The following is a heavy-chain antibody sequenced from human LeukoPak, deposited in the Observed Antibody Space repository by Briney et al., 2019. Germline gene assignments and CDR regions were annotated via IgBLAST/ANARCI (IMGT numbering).Heavy chain of an antibody. CDR2: ISAYNGNT. V-gene: IGHV1-18*01. J-gene: IGHJ6*03. Sequence: ASVKVSCKASGYTFTSYGISWVRQAPGQGLEWMGWISAYNGNTNYAQKLQGRVTMTTDTSTSTAYMELRSLRSDDTAVYYCARVGATHTYYYYYMDVWGKGTMVTVSS. D-gene: IGHD1-26*01. CDR1: GYTFTSYG. CDR3: ARVGATHTYYYYYMDV.